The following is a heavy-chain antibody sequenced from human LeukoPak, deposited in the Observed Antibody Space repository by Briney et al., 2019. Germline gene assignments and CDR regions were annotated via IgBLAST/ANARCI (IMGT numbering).Heavy chain of an antibody. V-gene: IGHV1-46*01. Sequence: ASVKVSCKASGYTFTSYYMYWVRQAPGQGLEWMGIINPSGGSTSYAQKFQGRVTMTRDTSTSTVYMELSSLRSEDTAVYYCARARMVVVVPAARGGMDVWGQGTTVTVSS. J-gene: IGHJ6*02. CDR2: INPSGGST. D-gene: IGHD2-2*01. CDR3: ARARMVVVVPAARGGMDV. CDR1: GYTFTSYY.